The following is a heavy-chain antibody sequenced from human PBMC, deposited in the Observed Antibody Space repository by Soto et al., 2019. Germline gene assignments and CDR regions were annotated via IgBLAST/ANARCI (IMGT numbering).Heavy chain of an antibody. CDR1: GGSISSGGYS. V-gene: IGHV4-30-2*01. Sequence: SETLSLTCAVSGGSISSGGYSWSWIRQPPGKGLEWIGYIYHSGSTYYNPSLKSRVTISVDTSKNQFSLQLSSVTAADTAVYYCGSGSYYGWFDPWGQGTLVTVSS. CDR3: GSGSYYGWFDP. CDR2: IYHSGST. J-gene: IGHJ5*02. D-gene: IGHD1-26*01.